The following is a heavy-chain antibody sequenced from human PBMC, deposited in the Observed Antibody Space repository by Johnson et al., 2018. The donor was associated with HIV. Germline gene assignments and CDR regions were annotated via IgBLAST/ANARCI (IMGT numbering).Heavy chain of an antibody. D-gene: IGHD3-16*01. Sequence: VQLVESGGGLVQPGRSLRLSCAASGFTFDDYGMSWVRQAPGKGLEWVGRIKSKTDGGTTDYAAPVKGRFTIARDDSKNTLYLQMNSLKTEDTAVYYCTTGPMGAFDIWGQGTMVTVSS. V-gene: IGHV3-15*01. CDR3: TTGPMGAFDI. J-gene: IGHJ3*02. CDR2: IKSKTDGGTT. CDR1: GFTFDDYG.